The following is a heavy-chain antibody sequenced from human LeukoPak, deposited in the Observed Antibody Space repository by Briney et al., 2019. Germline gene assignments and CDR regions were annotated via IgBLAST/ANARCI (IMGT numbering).Heavy chain of an antibody. D-gene: IGHD1-26*01. CDR2: IIPIFGTA. J-gene: IGHJ4*02. Sequence: AASVKVSCKASGGTFSSYAISWVRQAPGQGLEWMGGIIPIFGTANYAQKFQGRVTITADESTSTAYMELSSLRSEDTAVYYCASTKGVGATYYFDYWGQGTLVTVSS. CDR1: GGTFSSYA. CDR3: ASTKGVGATYYFDY. V-gene: IGHV1-69*01.